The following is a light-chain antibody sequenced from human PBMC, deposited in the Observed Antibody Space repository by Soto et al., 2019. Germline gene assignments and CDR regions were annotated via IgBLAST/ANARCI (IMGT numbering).Light chain of an antibody. CDR2: AAS. V-gene: IGKV1-27*01. Sequence: DIQVTQYPSSLSASVGDRVTITCRASQGIKNYLAWYQQKPGEIPKLLIYAASTLESGIPPRFSGSGSGTDFTLTINNLQPEDVATDDCQRYYNDPFTFGGGTKVEIK. CDR1: QGIKNY. J-gene: IGKJ4*01. CDR3: QRYYNDPFT.